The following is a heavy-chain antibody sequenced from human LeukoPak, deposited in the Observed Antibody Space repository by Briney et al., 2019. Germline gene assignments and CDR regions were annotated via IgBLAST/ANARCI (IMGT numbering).Heavy chain of an antibody. CDR1: GYTFTGYY. D-gene: IGHD5-24*01. V-gene: IGHV1-2*02. Sequence: ASVKVSCKASGYTFTGYYMHWVQQAPGQGLEWMGWINPNSGGTNYAQKFQGRVTMTRDTSISTTYMELSRLRSDDTAVYYCARRRRDGYNSYYFDYWGQGTLVTVSS. CDR3: ARRRRDGYNSYYFDY. CDR2: INPNSGGT. J-gene: IGHJ4*02.